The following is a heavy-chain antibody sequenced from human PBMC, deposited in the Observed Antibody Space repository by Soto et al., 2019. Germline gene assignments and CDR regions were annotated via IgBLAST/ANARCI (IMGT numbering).Heavy chain of an antibody. CDR1: GDSISDTRFY. CDR3: AREGGSYDSGGYLIRGAFDI. D-gene: IGHD3-22*01. CDR2: IYLRGNT. J-gene: IGHJ3*02. Sequence: SETLSLTCSILGDSISDTRFYWGWVRQSPEKGLEWIGSIYLRGNTYYSPSLESRLTISVDTSKNQFSLKLTSVTAADTAVYYCAREGGSYDSGGYLIRGAFDIWGQGTMVT. V-gene: IGHV4-39*07.